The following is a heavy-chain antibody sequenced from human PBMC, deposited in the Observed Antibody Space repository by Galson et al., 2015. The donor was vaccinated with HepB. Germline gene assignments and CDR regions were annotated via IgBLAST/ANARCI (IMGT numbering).Heavy chain of an antibody. J-gene: IGHJ4*02. CDR3: TSTSMASPGHH. V-gene: IGHV3-7*03. D-gene: IGHD5-24*01. CDR1: GFTFSNFW. Sequence: SLRLSCAASGFTFSNFWMSWVRQAPGEGLEWVGNIKPDGTEKYYADSMKGRFTIYRDNAKNSVYLQINSLRADDTAVYYCTSTSMASPGHHWGQGTLVTVSS. CDR2: IKPDGTEK.